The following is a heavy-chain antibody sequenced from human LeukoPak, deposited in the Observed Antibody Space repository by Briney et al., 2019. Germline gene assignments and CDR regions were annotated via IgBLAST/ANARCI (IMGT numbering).Heavy chain of an antibody. CDR2: INTDGSST. Sequence: GGSLRLSCAAAGFTFSSYWMHWVRQAPGKGLVWVTRINTDGSSTIYADSVKGRFTISRDNAKNTLYVQMNSLRAEDSAVYYCAKDRGSSSSAYGMDVWGQGTTVTVSS. J-gene: IGHJ6*02. D-gene: IGHD1-26*01. V-gene: IGHV3-74*01. CDR3: AKDRGSSSSAYGMDV. CDR1: GFTFSSYW.